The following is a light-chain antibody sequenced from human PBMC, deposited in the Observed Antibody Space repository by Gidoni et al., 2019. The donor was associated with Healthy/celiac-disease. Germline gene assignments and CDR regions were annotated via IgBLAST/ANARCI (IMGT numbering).Light chain of an antibody. CDR1: QIISSY. J-gene: IGKJ4*01. CDR3: QQSYSTPRT. V-gene: IGKV1-39*01. CDR2: AAS. Sequence: DIQMTQSPSSLSASVGVRVTITCRASQIISSYLNWYQQKPGKAPKLLIYAASSLQSGVPSRFSGSGSGTDFTLTISSLQPEDFATYYCQQSYSTPRTFAGXTKVEIK.